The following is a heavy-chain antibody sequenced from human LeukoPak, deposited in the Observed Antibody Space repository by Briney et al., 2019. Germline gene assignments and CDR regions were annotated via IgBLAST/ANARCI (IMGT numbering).Heavy chain of an antibody. D-gene: IGHD6-13*01. Sequence: PSETLSLTCAVSGGSISSSNWWSWVRQPPGKGLEWIGEINHSGSTNYNPSLKSRVTISVDTSKNQFSLKLSSVTAADTAVYYCARGHYSSSWYRYWGQGTLVTVSS. CDR1: GGSISSSNW. CDR3: ARGHYSSSWYRY. CDR2: INHSGST. J-gene: IGHJ4*02. V-gene: IGHV4-4*02.